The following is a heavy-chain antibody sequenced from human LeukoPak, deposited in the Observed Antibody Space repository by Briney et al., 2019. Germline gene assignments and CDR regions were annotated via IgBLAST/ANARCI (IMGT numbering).Heavy chain of an antibody. Sequence: ASVKVSCKASGYTFTSYGISWVRQAPGQGLEWMGWISAYNGNTNYAQKLQGRVTMTTNTSTSTAYMELRSLRSDDTAVYYCARDKGDYYDSSPGYFQHWGQGTLVTASS. V-gene: IGHV1-18*01. CDR2: ISAYNGNT. J-gene: IGHJ1*01. CDR3: ARDKGDYYDSSPGYFQH. CDR1: GYTFTSYG. D-gene: IGHD3-22*01.